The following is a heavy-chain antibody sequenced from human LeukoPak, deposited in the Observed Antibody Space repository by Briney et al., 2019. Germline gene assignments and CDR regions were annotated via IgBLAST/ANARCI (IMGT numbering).Heavy chain of an antibody. J-gene: IGHJ4*02. CDR3: AKDVLRYFARFDY. Sequence: PGGSLRLSCAASGFTFSSYAMNWVRQAPGKGLEWVSGINGSGGSTYHADSVKGRFTISRDNSKNTLYLQINSVRAEDTAVYYCAKDVLRYFARFDYWGQGTLVTVSS. D-gene: IGHD3-9*01. V-gene: IGHV3-23*01. CDR2: INGSGGST. CDR1: GFTFSSYA.